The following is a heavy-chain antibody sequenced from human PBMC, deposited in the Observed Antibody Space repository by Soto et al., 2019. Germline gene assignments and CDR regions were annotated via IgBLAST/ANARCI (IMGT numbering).Heavy chain of an antibody. D-gene: IGHD3-10*01. V-gene: IGHV1-2*02. Sequence: QVQLVQSGAEVKKPGASVKVSCKASGYIFTDNYLHWVRQAPGQGLEWMGWINPNIGGTNYAQKFQARFTMTMDTSISTVYMELSSQNSDDTAVYYCTRGGGGYFDYWGRGTLVTVSS. CDR3: TRGGGGYFDY. J-gene: IGHJ4*02. CDR1: GYIFTDNY. CDR2: INPNIGGT.